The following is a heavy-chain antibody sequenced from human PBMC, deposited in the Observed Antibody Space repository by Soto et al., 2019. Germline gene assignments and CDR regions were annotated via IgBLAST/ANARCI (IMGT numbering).Heavy chain of an antibody. CDR1: GGSFSGYY. D-gene: IGHD2-8*02. CDR3: TRDKITGLFDY. J-gene: IGHJ4*02. V-gene: IGHV4-34*01. Sequence: SETLSLTCAVYGGSFSGYYWTWIRQPPGTGLEWIGEINHSGSTNYNPSLKSRVTISVDTSKNQFSLKLTSVTAADTAVYYCTRDKITGLFDYWGQGTLVTVS. CDR2: INHSGST.